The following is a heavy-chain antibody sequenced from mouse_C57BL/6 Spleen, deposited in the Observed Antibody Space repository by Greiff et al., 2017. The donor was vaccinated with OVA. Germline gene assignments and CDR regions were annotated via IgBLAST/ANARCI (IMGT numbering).Heavy chain of an antibody. J-gene: IGHJ1*03. Sequence: EVKLQQSGAELVKPGASVKLSCTASGFNIKDYYMHWVKQRTEQGLEWIGRIDTEDGETKYAQKFQGKATITADTSSNTAYLQLSSLTSEDTAVYYCARSEDYDDFDVWGTGTTVTVSS. V-gene: IGHV14-2*01. CDR2: IDTEDGET. D-gene: IGHD2-4*01. CDR1: GFNIKDYY. CDR3: ARSEDYDDFDV.